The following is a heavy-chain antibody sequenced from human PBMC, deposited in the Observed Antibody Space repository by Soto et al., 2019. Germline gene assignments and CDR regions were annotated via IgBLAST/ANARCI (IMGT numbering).Heavy chain of an antibody. CDR3: ASGASRWYPYFFDS. V-gene: IGHV1-69*01. CDR1: EGTFNSYA. CDR2: IIPFYNTL. J-gene: IGHJ4*02. Sequence: QAQVVQSGAEVRKPGSSVKVSCKASEGTFNSYAIAWVRQAPGQGLEWMGGIIPFYNTLNYAKKFQDRVTITADDSTNTVYMELSSLRSDDTAVYFCASGASRWYPYFFDSWAQGTLVTVSS. D-gene: IGHD6-13*01.